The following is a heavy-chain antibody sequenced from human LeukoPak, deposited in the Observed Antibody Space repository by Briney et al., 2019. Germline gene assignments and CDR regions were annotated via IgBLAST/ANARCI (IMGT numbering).Heavy chain of an antibody. J-gene: IGHJ4*02. Sequence: SETLSLTCAVYGGSFSGYYWSWIRQPPGKGLEWIWEINHSGSTNYNPSLKSRVTISVDTSKNQFSLKLSSVTAADTAVYYCERAEVGGLHIYWGQGTLVTVSS. D-gene: IGHD3-16*01. CDR1: GGSFSGYY. V-gene: IGHV4-34*01. CDR2: INHSGST. CDR3: ERAEVGGLHIY.